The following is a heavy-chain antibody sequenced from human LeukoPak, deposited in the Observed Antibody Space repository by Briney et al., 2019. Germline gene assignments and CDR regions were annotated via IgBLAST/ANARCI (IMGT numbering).Heavy chain of an antibody. V-gene: IGHV4-38-2*02. CDR3: ARDKGNEYNSSLGY. J-gene: IGHJ4*02. CDR2: IYHSGST. D-gene: IGHD6-6*01. CDR1: GYSISSGYY. Sequence: SETLSLTCTVSGYSISSGYYWGWIRQPPGKGLEWIGSIYHSGSTYYNPSLKSRVTISVDTSKNQFSLKLSSVTAADTAVYYCARDKGNEYNSSLGYWGQGTLVTVSS.